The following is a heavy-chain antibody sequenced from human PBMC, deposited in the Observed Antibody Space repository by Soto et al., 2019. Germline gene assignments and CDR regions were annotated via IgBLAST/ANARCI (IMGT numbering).Heavy chain of an antibody. CDR1: GGTFSSYA. J-gene: IGHJ4*02. CDR2: IIPIFGTA. D-gene: IGHD6-19*01. CDR3: ARVCPSGYSSGYNLNCY. V-gene: IGHV1-69*01. Sequence: QVQLVQSGAEVKKTGSSVKVSCKASGGTFSSYAISWVRQAPGQGLEWMGGIIPIFGTANYAQKFQGRVTITADESTSTAYMELSSLRSEDTAVYYCARVCPSGYSSGYNLNCYWGQGTLVTVSS.